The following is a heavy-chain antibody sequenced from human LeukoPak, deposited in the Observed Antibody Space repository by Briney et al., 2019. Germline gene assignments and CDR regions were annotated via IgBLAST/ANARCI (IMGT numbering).Heavy chain of an antibody. CDR1: GFTFSSYG. CDR2: IWYDGGNK. Sequence: GGSLRLSCAASGFTFSSYGMHWVRQAPGKGLEWVAVIWYDGGNKYYADSVKGRFTISRDNSKNTLYLQMNSLRAEDTAVYYCARGDILTGYYYYYGMDVWGQGTTVTVSS. CDR3: ARGDILTGYYYYYGMDV. V-gene: IGHV3-33*01. D-gene: IGHD3-9*01. J-gene: IGHJ6*02.